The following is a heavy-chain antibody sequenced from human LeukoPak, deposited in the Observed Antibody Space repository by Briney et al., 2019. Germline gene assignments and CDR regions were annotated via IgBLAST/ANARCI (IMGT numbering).Heavy chain of an antibody. J-gene: IGHJ4*02. CDR1: GGSISSYY. Sequence: SETLSLTCTVSGGSISSYYWSWLRQPPGKGLEWIGYIYYSGSTNFNPSLKSRVTISVDTSKNQFSLKLSAVTAADTAVYYCARGYCSGGSCYDIDYWGQGTLVTVSS. CDR2: IYYSGST. D-gene: IGHD2-15*01. V-gene: IGHV4-59*01. CDR3: ARGYCSGGSCYDIDY.